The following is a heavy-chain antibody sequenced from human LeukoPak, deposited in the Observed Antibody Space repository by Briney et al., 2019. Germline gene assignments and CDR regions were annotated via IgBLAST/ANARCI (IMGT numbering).Heavy chain of an antibody. CDR1: GFTFSSYS. Sequence: PGGSLRLSCAASGFTFSSYSMNWVRQAPGKGLEWVSSISSSSSYIYSADSMQGRFTISRDNAKNSLYLQINNLRAEDTAVYFCARRDYYFYSMDVWGKGTTVTVSS. V-gene: IGHV3-21*01. CDR2: ISSSSSYI. CDR3: ARRDYYFYSMDV. J-gene: IGHJ6*03.